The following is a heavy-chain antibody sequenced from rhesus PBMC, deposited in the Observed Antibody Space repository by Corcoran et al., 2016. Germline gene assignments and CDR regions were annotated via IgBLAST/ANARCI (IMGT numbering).Heavy chain of an antibody. V-gene: IGHV2-1*01. CDR1: GFSRSTRGMG. J-gene: IGHJ4*01. CDR2: IFWDDDK. Sequence: QVTLKESGPALVKPTPTLTLTCTFSGFSRSTRGMGVGWIRLLSRQTLEWLTHIFWDDDKRYDTSLKSRLTNSKDTSKTQVVLAMTNMDPVDTATYYCARRYSSGWSRYFDYWGQGVLVTVSS. CDR3: ARRYSSGWSRYFDY. D-gene: IGHD6S26*01.